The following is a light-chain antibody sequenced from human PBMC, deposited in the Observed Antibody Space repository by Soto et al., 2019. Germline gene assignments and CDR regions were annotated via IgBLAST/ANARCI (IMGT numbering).Light chain of an antibody. J-gene: IGKJ4*01. CDR2: LAS. Sequence: DIQMTQSPSSLSASLGDRVTVACRASQKIHNFVSWYQQKPGQAPKLLIFLASTLESGVPSRFGGSGSGTDFTLTISSLQPEDFETYYCQQSFSNPRTFGGGTKVDIX. CDR3: QQSFSNPRT. V-gene: IGKV1-39*01. CDR1: QKIHNF.